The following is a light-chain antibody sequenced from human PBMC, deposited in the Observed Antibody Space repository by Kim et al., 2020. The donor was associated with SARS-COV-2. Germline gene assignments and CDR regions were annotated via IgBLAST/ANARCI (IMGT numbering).Light chain of an antibody. J-gene: IGLJ2*01. CDR2: ANS. V-gene: IGLV1-40*01. CDR1: SSNIGAGYD. CDR3: QSYDSSLSASV. Sequence: QRVTISCTGSSSNIGAGYDVHWYQQLPGTAPQLLIYANSNRPSRVPDRFSGSKSGTSASLTITGLQAEDEADYYCQSYDSSLSASVFGGGTQLTVL.